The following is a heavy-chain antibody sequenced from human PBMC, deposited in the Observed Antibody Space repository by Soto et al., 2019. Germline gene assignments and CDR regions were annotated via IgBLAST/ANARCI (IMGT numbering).Heavy chain of an antibody. Sequence: QVQLVQSGAEVKKPGSSVKVSCKASGGTLRRSAISWVGRAPGRGLERMGGRIPRLVTTSYAQTDKLQGRLRIKADGHMIPASMEVSSLRSEDTAVYFSAVVNMSHNAAENYFYAMHVWGQGTTVIVSS. CDR2: RIPRLVTT. V-gene: IGHV1-69*01. CDR1: GGTLRRSA. D-gene: IGHD3-3*01. CDR3: AVVNMSHNAAENYFYAMHV. J-gene: IGHJ6*02.